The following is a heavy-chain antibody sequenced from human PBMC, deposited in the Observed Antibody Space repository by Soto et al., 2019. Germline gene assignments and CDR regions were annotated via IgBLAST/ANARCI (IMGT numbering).Heavy chain of an antibody. J-gene: IGHJ4*02. D-gene: IGHD3-9*01. CDR2: ISWNSGSI. CDR1: GFTFDDYA. V-gene: IGHV3-9*01. CDR3: ATDRTGSPRNDYFDY. Sequence: EVQLVESGGGLVQPGRSLRLSCAASGFTFDDYAMHWVRQAPGKGLEWVSGISWNSGSIGDADSVKGRFTISRDNAKNSLYLQMNSLRAEDTALYYCATDRTGSPRNDYFDYWGQGTLVTVSS.